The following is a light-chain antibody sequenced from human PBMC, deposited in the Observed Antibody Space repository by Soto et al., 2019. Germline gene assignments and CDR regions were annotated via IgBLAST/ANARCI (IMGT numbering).Light chain of an antibody. Sequence: EIVMTQSPATLSVYPGERATLSCRASQSVSSNLAWYQQKPGHAPRLLIYGASTRATGIPARFSGSGSGTEFTLTISSLQSEDFAVYYCQQYNNGPPLTFGPGTKVDIK. CDR2: GAS. CDR3: QQYNNGPPLT. V-gene: IGKV3-15*01. J-gene: IGKJ3*01. CDR1: QSVSSN.